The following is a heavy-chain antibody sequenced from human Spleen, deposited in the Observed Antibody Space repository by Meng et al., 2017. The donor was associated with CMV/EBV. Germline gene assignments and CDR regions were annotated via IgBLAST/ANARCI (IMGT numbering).Heavy chain of an antibody. V-gene: IGHV1-69*02. CDR2: IIPFAGLT. Sequence: SVKVSCKASGGTFSSYTISWVRQAPGQGLEWMGRIIPFAGLTNYGQKFQGRVTIMADTSTSTAYMELSSLSSEDTAIYYCARGRVKDYPLTFWGQGTLVTVSS. CDR1: GGTFSSYT. J-gene: IGHJ4*02. CDR3: ARGRVKDYPLTF. D-gene: IGHD2-15*01.